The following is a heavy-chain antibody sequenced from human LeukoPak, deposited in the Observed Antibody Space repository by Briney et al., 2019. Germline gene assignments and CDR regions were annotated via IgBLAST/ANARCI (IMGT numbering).Heavy chain of an antibody. CDR3: AREVEAPRGQWYFDL. Sequence: SETLSLTCTVSGGSISSYYWSWIRQPPGKGLEWIGYIYYSGSTNYNPSLKSRVTISVDTSKNQFSLKLSSVTAADTAVYYCAREVEAPRGQWYFDLWGRGTLVTVSS. CDR1: GGSISSYY. V-gene: IGHV4-59*01. J-gene: IGHJ2*01. D-gene: IGHD1-26*01. CDR2: IYYSGST.